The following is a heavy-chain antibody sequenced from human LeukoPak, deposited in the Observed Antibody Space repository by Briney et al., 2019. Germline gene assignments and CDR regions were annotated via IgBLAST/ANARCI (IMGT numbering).Heavy chain of an antibody. CDR1: GFTFNSYA. D-gene: IGHD6-19*01. CDR3: AKGSSSGWPHYFDY. Sequence: GGSLRLSCAASGFTFNSYAMTWVRQAPGKGLEWVSAISGSGGSTYYADSVRGRFTISRDNSKNTLYLQMNSLRAEDTAVYYCAKGSSSGWPHYFDYWGQGTLVTVSS. CDR2: ISGSGGST. J-gene: IGHJ4*02. V-gene: IGHV3-23*01.